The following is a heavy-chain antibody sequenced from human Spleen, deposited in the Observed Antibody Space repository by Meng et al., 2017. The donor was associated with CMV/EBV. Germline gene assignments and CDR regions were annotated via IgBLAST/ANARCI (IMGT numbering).Heavy chain of an antibody. D-gene: IGHD6-19*01. V-gene: IGHV5-51*01. CDR1: GYSFTSYW. J-gene: IGHJ1*01. CDR2: IYPGDSDT. CDR3: ARPYSSGWTDFQH. Sequence: KVSCKGSGYSFTSYWIGWVRQMPGKGLEWMGIIYPGDSDTRYSPSFQGQVTISADKTISTAYLKWSSLKASDTAMYYCARPYSSGWTDFQHWGQGTLVTVSS.